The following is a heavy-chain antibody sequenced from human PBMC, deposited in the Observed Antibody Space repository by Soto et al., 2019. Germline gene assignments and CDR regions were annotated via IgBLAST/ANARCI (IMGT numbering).Heavy chain of an antibody. CDR3: VRVVAIPGYPDN. D-gene: IGHD5-12*01. V-gene: IGHV1-69*12. CDR2: IVPIVDTS. CDR1: GGTFSSYA. J-gene: IGHJ4*02. Sequence: QVQLVQSGAEVRQPASSVKVSCKTSGGTFSSYAISWVRQAPGQGLEWMGGIVPIVDTSTYAQKFQGRVTITEDESMSTAYMELSSLRSDDTAIYYCVRVVAIPGYPDNWGQGTLVTVSS.